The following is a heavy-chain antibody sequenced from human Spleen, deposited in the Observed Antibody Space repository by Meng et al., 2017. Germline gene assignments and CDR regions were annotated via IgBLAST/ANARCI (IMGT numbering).Heavy chain of an antibody. D-gene: IGHD2-21*02. J-gene: IGHJ2*01. CDR1: GGSFSGYS. CDR3: ALVTDWYFDL. V-gene: IGHV4-34*02. Sequence: QVQLQQWGAGLLKPSETLSLTCAVFGGSFSGYSWTWIRQPPGKGLEWIAEINHSGSTNHSPSLKSRVTISVDTSKNQFSLKLSSATAADTAVYYCALVTDWYFDLWGRGTLVTVSS. CDR2: INHSGST.